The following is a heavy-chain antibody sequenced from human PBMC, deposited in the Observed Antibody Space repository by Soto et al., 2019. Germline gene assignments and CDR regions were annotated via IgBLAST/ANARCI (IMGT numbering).Heavy chain of an antibody. Sequence: QVQLVQSGAEVKKPGSSVKVSCKASGGTFSSYISWVRQAPGQGIEWMGRIIPILGIANYAQKFQGKVTITADKSTSTAYMELSSLRSEDTAVYYCANLATADTLDYCGQGTLVTVSS. CDR2: IIPILGIA. D-gene: IGHD6-13*01. CDR1: GGTFSSY. V-gene: IGHV1-69*02. J-gene: IGHJ4*02. CDR3: ANLATADTLDY.